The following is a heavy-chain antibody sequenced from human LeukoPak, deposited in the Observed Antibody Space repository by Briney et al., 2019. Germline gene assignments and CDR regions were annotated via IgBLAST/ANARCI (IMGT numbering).Heavy chain of an antibody. V-gene: IGHV3-15*01. Sequence: PGGSLRLSCAASGFTFTNAWMSWVRQAPGKGLEWVGHIKSKTHGGTTDYAAPVKGRFTISRDDSKNTLYLQMNSLKTEDTAVYYCTTAGYSGYDWNYWGQGALVTVSS. D-gene: IGHD5-12*01. CDR1: GFTFTNAW. J-gene: IGHJ4*02. CDR2: IKSKTHGGTT. CDR3: TTAGYSGYDWNY.